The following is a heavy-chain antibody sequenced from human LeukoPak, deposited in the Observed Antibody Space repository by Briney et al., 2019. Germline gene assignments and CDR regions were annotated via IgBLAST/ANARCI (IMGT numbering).Heavy chain of an antibody. CDR3: AKPVTGSGYYFDY. D-gene: IGHD6-19*01. V-gene: IGHV3-30*18. Sequence: PGGSLRLSCAASGFTFSSYAMHWVRQAPGKGLEWVAGISYDGSTKVYVDSVKGRFTISRDNSKNTLYLQMNSLKTEDTAVYYCAKPVTGSGYYFDYWGQGTLVTVSS. CDR1: GFTFSSYA. CDR2: ISYDGSTK. J-gene: IGHJ4*02.